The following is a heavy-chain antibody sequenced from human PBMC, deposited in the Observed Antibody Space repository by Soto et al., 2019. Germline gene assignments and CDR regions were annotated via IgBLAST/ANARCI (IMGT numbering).Heavy chain of an antibody. Sequence: QVQLVQSGAEVKKPGSSVKVSCKASGGTFSTHVISWVRQAPGQGLEWLGGIIPTLGTPNYAQKFQGRVTVTADEYTSTAYMELSRLTSEDTAVYYCARAAFRSGYYGYYYGMDVWGQGTAVNV. V-gene: IGHV1-69*01. CDR3: ARAAFRSGYYGYYYGMDV. D-gene: IGHD3-3*01. J-gene: IGHJ6*02. CDR2: IIPTLGTP. CDR1: GGTFSTHV.